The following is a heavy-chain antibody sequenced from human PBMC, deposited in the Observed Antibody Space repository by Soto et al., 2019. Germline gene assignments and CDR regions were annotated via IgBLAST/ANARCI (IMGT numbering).Heavy chain of an antibody. CDR3: ARDLGVVAATRRGYYGMDV. CDR1: GFTFSSYG. D-gene: IGHD2-15*01. J-gene: IGHJ6*02. Sequence: QVPLVESGGGVVQPGRSLRLSCAASGFTFSSYGMHWVRQAPGTGLEWVAVIWYDGSNKYYADSVKGRFTISRDNSKNTLYLQMNSLRAEDTAVYYCARDLGVVAATRRGYYGMDVWGQGTTVTVSS. V-gene: IGHV3-33*01. CDR2: IWYDGSNK.